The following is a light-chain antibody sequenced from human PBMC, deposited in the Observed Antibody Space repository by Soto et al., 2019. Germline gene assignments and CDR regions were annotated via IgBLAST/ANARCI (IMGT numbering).Light chain of an antibody. CDR3: CLYTAFFSF. Sequence: QSALTQPASVSGSPGQSITISCIETTSDFGTKKFFSWYQQQPGKAPKLIIYEGTKRPSGVSNRFSGSKSGNTASLTVSGLQSDDEADYFCCLYTAFFSFFGGGTKVTVL. CDR1: TSDFGTKKF. J-gene: IGLJ2*01. CDR2: EGT. V-gene: IGLV2-23*01.